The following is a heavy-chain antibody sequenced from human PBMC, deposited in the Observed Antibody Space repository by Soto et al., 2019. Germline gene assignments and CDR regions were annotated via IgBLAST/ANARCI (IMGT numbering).Heavy chain of an antibody. J-gene: IGHJ5*02. CDR3: ARVPFVGYFDWLDP. D-gene: IGHD3-9*01. V-gene: IGHV4-59*01. CDR2: MHHTQGT. Sequence: PSETLSLTCSFSVASIISYYWTWIRQPPGGGLEWIGYMHHTQGTNDNPSLRGRVHMSIDTSMNQFSLRLTSVTAADTAVYYCARVPFVGYFDWLDPWGHGTLVTVSS. CDR1: VASIISYY.